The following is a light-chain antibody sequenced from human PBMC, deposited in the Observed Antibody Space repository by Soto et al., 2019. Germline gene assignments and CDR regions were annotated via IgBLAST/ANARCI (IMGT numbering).Light chain of an antibody. CDR3: QQYNSYGT. Sequence: DIQMTQSPSTLSASVGDRVTITCRASQSISSWLAWYQQKPGKAPKLLIYDASSLESGVPSRFSGSGSGTEFTLTISSLQHDNFANYYCQQYNSYGTLGQGTKVEIK. CDR1: QSISSW. J-gene: IGKJ1*01. CDR2: DAS. V-gene: IGKV1-5*01.